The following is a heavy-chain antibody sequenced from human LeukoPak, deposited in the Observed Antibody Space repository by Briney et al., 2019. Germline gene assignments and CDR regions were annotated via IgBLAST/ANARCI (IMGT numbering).Heavy chain of an antibody. CDR2: ITSDGSGA. CDR3: ARVPVAAAGQGIDY. V-gene: IGHV3-74*01. D-gene: IGHD6-13*01. CDR1: GFTFSNYW. J-gene: IGHJ4*02. Sequence: GGSLRLSCAASGFTFSNYWMHWVRQAPGKGLVWVSRITSDGSGANYADSVKGRFTISRDNDENTLYLQMNSLRAEDTAVYYCARVPVAAAGQGIDYWGQGTLVTVSS.